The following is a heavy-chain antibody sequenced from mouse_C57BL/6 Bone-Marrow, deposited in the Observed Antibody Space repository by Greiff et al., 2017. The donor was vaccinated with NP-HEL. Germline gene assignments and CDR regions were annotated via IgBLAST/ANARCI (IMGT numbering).Heavy chain of an antibody. CDR3: TYGNYYYAMDY. J-gene: IGHJ4*01. CDR1: GYTFTSYW. D-gene: IGHD2-1*01. Sequence: VQLQQSGTVLARPGASVKMSCKTSGYTFTSYWMHWVKQRPGQGLEWIGAIYPGNSDTSYNQKFKGKAKLTAVTSASTAYMALSSLTNEDSAVYYCTYGNYYYAMDYWGQGTSVTVSS. CDR2: IYPGNSDT. V-gene: IGHV1-5*01.